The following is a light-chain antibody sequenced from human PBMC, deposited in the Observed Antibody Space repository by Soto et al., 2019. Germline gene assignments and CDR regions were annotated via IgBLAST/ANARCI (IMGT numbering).Light chain of an antibody. J-gene: IGLJ1*01. CDR1: SSDVGGYNY. V-gene: IGLV2-14*01. Sequence: QSALTQPASVSGSPGQSITISCPGTSSDVGGYNYVSWYQQHPGKAPKLMIYDVSNRPSGVSNRFSGSKSGNTASLTISGLQAEDEADYYCSSYTSSSTLHVFGPGTKVTVL. CDR2: DVS. CDR3: SSYTSSSTLHV.